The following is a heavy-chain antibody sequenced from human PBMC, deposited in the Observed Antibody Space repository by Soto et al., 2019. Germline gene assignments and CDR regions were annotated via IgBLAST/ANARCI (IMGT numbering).Heavy chain of an antibody. V-gene: IGHV3-23*01. CDR1: GFTFSSYA. D-gene: IGHD2-2*01. CDR3: AATPSPVPAATSESPN. Sequence: GGSLRLSCAASGFTFSSYAMSWVRQAPGKGLEWVSAISGSGGSTYYADSVKGRFTISRDNSKNTLYLQMNSLRAEDTAVYYCAATPSPVPAATSESPNWGQGTLVTVSS. J-gene: IGHJ4*02. CDR2: ISGSGGST.